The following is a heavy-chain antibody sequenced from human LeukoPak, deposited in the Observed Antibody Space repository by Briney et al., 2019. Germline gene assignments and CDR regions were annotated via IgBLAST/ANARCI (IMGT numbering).Heavy chain of an antibody. CDR2: RKLDGSDK. V-gene: IGHV3-7*05. J-gene: IGHJ3*02. Sequence: PGGTLRLSCAVSENTLRRYWMSWVRQAPGKGLESVASRKLDGSDKYFVDSVRGRFTISRENAKNSLYLQMNSLRAEDTAVYYCATQNGDYNHAFDIWGEGTMVTVSS. CDR3: ATQNGDYNHAFDI. D-gene: IGHD4-17*01. CDR1: ENTLRRYW.